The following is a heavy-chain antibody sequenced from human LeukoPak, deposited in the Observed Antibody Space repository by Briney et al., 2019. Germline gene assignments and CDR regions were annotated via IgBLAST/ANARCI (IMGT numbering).Heavy chain of an antibody. CDR1: GYTFTSYY. J-gene: IGHJ4*02. D-gene: IGHD2-2*01. CDR2: INPSGGST. Sequence: RASVKVSCKASGYTFTSYYMHWVRQAPGQGLEWMGIINPSGGSTSYAQQFQGRVTMTRDMSTSTVYMELSSLRSEDTAVYYCAREGIVVVPVFDYWGQGTLVTVSS. V-gene: IGHV1-46*01. CDR3: AREGIVVVPVFDY.